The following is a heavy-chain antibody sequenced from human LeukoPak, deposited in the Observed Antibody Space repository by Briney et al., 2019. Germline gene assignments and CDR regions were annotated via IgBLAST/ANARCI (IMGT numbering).Heavy chain of an antibody. J-gene: IGHJ4*02. Sequence: ASVKVSCKASGYTFTGYYMHWVRQAPGQGLEWMGIIKPSDGSTIYAQKFQGRVTMTSDTSTTTVYMEVSSLRSDDTAVYYCARLDYSKFDYWGQGILVTVSS. CDR2: IKPSDGST. V-gene: IGHV1-46*01. D-gene: IGHD4-4*01. CDR1: GYTFTGYY. CDR3: ARLDYSKFDY.